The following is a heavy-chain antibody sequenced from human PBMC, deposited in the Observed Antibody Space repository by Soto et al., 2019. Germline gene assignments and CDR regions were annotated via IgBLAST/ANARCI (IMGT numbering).Heavy chain of an antibody. V-gene: IGHV3-66*02. CDR3: ALTRRSSLLEVAGPGFEY. CDR2: LYDVDGS. J-gene: IGHJ4*02. CDR1: GLTVSGKKY. Sequence: DVQLVESGGGLMQPGESLRLSCAASGLTVSGKKYVAWVRQAPGKGLEWVSALYDVDGSFYSDSVKGRFTTSSDSSKTTVYLQMDSLRVDDTGVYYCALTRRSSLLEVAGPGFEYWGQGTLVTVS. D-gene: IGHD6-19*01.